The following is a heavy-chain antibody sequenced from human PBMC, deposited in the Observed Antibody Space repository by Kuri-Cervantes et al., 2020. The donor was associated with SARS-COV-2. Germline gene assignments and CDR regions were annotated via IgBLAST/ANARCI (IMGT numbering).Heavy chain of an antibody. Sequence: SETLSLTCTVSGGSISSSSYYWGWIRQPPGKGLEWIGSIYYSGSTYYNPSLKSRVTISVDTSKNQFSLKLSSVTAADTAVYYCAHLEGYYDSSGYYDYWGQGTLVTVSS. J-gene: IGHJ4*02. D-gene: IGHD3-22*01. CDR2: IYYSGST. V-gene: IGHV4-39*01. CDR1: GGSISSSSYY. CDR3: AHLEGYYDSSGYYDY.